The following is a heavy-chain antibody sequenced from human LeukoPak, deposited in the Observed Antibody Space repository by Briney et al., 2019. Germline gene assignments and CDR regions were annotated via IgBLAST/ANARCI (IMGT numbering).Heavy chain of an antibody. Sequence: ASVKVSCKASGYTFTSYDINWVRQATGQGLEWMGWMNHNSGNTGYAQKFQGRVTMTRNTSISTAYMELSSLRSEDTAVYYCARGRYGSGSYYNDPFDYWGQGTLVTVSS. J-gene: IGHJ4*02. V-gene: IGHV1-8*01. D-gene: IGHD3-10*01. CDR2: MNHNSGNT. CDR3: ARGRYGSGSYYNDPFDY. CDR1: GYTFTSYD.